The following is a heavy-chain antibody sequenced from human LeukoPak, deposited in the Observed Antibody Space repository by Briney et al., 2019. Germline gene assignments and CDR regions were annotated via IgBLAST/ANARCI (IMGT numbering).Heavy chain of an antibody. CDR1: GFTFSSYG. CDR3: AKGVKVPLLRYFSYYMDV. J-gene: IGHJ6*03. V-gene: IGHV3-30*02. Sequence: GGSLRLSCAASGFTFSSYGMHWVRQAPGKGLEWVAFIRYDGSNKYYADSVKGRFTISRDNSKNTLYLQMNSLRAEDTAVYYCAKGVKVPLLRYFSYYMDVWGKGTTVTISS. CDR2: IRYDGSNK. D-gene: IGHD3-9*01.